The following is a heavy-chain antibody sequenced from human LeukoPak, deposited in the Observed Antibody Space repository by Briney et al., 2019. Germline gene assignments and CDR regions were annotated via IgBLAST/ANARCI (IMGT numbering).Heavy chain of an antibody. Sequence: KPSETLSLTCAVYGGSFSGYYWGWIRQPPGKGLEWIASIYYSGSTYYNPSLKSRVTISVDTSRNQFSLKLSSVAAADTAVYYCARQGFVVIPAAVDYWGQGTLVTVSS. CDR3: ARQGFVVIPAAVDY. D-gene: IGHD2-2*01. CDR1: GGSFSGYY. J-gene: IGHJ4*02. V-gene: IGHV4-39*01. CDR2: IYYSGST.